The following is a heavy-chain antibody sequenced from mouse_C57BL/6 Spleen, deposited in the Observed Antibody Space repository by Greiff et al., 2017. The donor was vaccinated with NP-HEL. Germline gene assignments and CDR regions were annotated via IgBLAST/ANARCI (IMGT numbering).Heavy chain of an antibody. D-gene: IGHD1-3*01. J-gene: IGHJ4*01. Sequence: VQLQQSGAELVKPGASVKLSCKASGYTFTSYWMHWVKQRPGQGLEWIGMIHPNSGSTNYNEKFKSKATLTVDKSSSTAYMQLSSLTSEDSAVYYCARREWSYAMDYWGQGTSVTVSS. CDR3: ARREWSYAMDY. CDR2: IHPNSGST. V-gene: IGHV1-64*01. CDR1: GYTFTSYW.